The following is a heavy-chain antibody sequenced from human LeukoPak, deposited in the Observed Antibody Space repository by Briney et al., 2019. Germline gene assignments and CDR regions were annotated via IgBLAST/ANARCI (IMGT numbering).Heavy chain of an antibody. J-gene: IGHJ4*02. CDR2: IRSKANSYAT. CDR3: TRLSRAAAGQTFDY. CDR1: GFTFSGSA. Sequence: GGSLRLSCAASGFTFSGSAMHSVRQASGKGLEWVGRIRSKANSYATAYAASVKGRFTISRDDSKNTAYLQMNSLKTEDTAVYYCTRLSRAAAGQTFDYWGQGTLVTVSS. D-gene: IGHD6-13*01. V-gene: IGHV3-73*01.